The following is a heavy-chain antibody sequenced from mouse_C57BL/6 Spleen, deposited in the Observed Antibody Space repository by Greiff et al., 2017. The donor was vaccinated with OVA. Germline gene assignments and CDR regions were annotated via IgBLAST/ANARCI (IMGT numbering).Heavy chain of an antibody. V-gene: IGHV1-26*01. CDR1: GYTFTDYY. J-gene: IGHJ4*01. Sequence: VQLQQSGPELVKPGASVKISCKASGYTFTDYYMNWVKQSHGKSLEWIGDINPNNGGTSYNQKFKGKATLTVDKSSSTAYMELRSLTSEDSAVYYCARSCYDYDAYAMDYWGQGTSVTVSS. CDR2: INPNNGGT. CDR3: ARSCYDYDAYAMDY. D-gene: IGHD2-4*01.